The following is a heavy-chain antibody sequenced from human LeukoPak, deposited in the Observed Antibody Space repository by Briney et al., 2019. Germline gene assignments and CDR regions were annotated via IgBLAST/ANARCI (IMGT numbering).Heavy chain of an antibody. D-gene: IGHD3-3*01. J-gene: IGHJ4*02. CDR3: TRGWSTFDY. CDR2: TYYRSKWYN. V-gene: IGHV6-1*01. CDR1: GDSVSSNSAA. Sequence: SQTLSITCAISGDSVSSNSAAWNWIRQSPLRGLEWLGRTYYRSKWYNDYAVSVKSRITINPDTSQNQFSLQLNSVTPEDTAVYYCTRGWSTFDYWGQGTLVTVSS.